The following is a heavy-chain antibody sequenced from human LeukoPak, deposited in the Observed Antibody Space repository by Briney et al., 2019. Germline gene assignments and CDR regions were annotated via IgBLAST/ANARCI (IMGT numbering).Heavy chain of an antibody. Sequence: GGSLRLSCAASGFNFNSYAMHWVRQAPGKGLEWVAVTSSDLNVKLYADSVKGRFTISRDNSRSTLYLQMNSLRPEDTAIYYCAREGYYGSGSPPSLYFDYWGQGTLVTVSS. D-gene: IGHD3-10*01. CDR3: AREGYYGSGSPPSLYFDY. J-gene: IGHJ4*02. CDR1: GFNFNSYA. V-gene: IGHV3-30-3*01. CDR2: TSSDLNVK.